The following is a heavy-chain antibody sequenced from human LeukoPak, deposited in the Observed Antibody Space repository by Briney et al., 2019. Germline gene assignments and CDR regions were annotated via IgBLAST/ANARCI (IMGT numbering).Heavy chain of an antibody. CDR3: ARGAADGDGGYFDY. J-gene: IGHJ4*02. D-gene: IGHD4-17*01. CDR2: IYYSGST. CDR1: GGSISSGVYY. V-gene: IGHV4-31*03. Sequence: SETLSLTCTVSGGSISSGVYYWSWIRQHPGKGLEWIGYIYYSGSTYYNPSLKSRVTISVDTSKNQFSLKLSSVTAADTAVYYCARGAADGDGGYFDYWGQGTLVTVSS.